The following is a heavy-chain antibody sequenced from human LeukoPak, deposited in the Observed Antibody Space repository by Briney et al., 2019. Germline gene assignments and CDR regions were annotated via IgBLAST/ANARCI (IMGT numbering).Heavy chain of an antibody. CDR2: VSPYNGNT. Sequence: ASVKVSCKTSGYTFTDYDTTWVRQAPGQGLEWMGRVSPYNGNTYYSQRFQDRVTITKDTSTGTAYMDLRNLRTDDTAMYYCARGRDQLLPLDYWGQGTLVTVSS. CDR3: ARGRDQLLPLDY. D-gene: IGHD2-2*01. V-gene: IGHV1-18*01. J-gene: IGHJ4*02. CDR1: GYTFTDYD.